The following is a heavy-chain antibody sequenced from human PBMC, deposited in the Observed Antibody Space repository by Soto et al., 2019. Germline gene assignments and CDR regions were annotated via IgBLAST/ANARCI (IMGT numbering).Heavy chain of an antibody. V-gene: IGHV3-33*01. J-gene: IGHJ6*02. CDR3: ARRQMPPPTRGAANVRGGMGV. D-gene: IGHD6-13*01. Sequence: QVQLVESGGGVVQPGRSLRLSCAASGFTFNNYGMHWVRQAPGKGLEWLAVIWNDGSNSSYANSVKGRFTISRDNSKNTLYLQMSSLRADDTAVYYCARRQMPPPTRGAANVRGGMGVWGQVATVSVSS. CDR2: IWNDGSNS. CDR1: GFTFNNYG.